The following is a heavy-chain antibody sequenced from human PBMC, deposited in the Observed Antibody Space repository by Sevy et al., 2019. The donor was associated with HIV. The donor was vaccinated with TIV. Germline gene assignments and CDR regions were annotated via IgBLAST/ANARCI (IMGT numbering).Heavy chain of an antibody. V-gene: IGHV3-15*01. D-gene: IGHD6-13*01. J-gene: IGHJ4*02. Sequence: VGSLILSCAASGFTFSNAWMSWVRQAPGKGLEWVGRIKGKIYDGTIDYAAPVKGRFSISRDDSKNTLYLQMNSLKTEDTAVYYCTTASWSQEDYYNYWGQGTLVTVSS. CDR1: GFTFSNAW. CDR2: IKGKIYDGTI. CDR3: TTASWSQEDYYNY.